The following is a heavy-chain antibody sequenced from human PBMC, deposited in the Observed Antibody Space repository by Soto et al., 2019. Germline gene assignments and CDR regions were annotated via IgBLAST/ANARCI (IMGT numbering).Heavy chain of an antibody. CDR2: IWYDGSNK. Sequence: QVQLVESGGGVVQPGRSLRLSCAASGFTFSSYGMHWVRQAPGKGLEWVAVIWYDGSNKYYADSVKGRFTISRDNSKHTLYMQMDSVRAGDTAVYYCARDGYCSGGSCYSVPVFDYWGQGTLVTVSS. V-gene: IGHV3-33*01. CDR3: ARDGYCSGGSCYSVPVFDY. J-gene: IGHJ4*02. D-gene: IGHD2-15*01. CDR1: GFTFSSYG.